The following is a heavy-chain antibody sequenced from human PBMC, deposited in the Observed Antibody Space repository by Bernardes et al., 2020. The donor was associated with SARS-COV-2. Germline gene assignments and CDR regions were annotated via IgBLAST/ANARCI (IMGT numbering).Heavy chain of an antibody. D-gene: IGHD7-27*01. CDR2: IYPGDSDT. J-gene: IGHJ2*01. CDR3: ARHDALGGWFFDL. CDR1: GYSFTSYW. V-gene: IGHV5-51*01. Sequence: GESLKISCKGSGYSFTSYWIGWVRQMPGKGLEWMGIIYPGDSDTRYSPTFQGQVTISADKSINTAYLQWSGLKASDTAVYYCARHDALGGWFFDLWGRGTLVTVSS.